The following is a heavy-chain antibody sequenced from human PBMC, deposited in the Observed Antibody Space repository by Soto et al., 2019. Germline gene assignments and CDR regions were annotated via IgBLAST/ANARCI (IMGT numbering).Heavy chain of an antibody. J-gene: IGHJ4*02. CDR1: GFTVSSNY. V-gene: IGHV3-53*04. CDR2: IYSGGST. CDR3: ASASSFSVYYDSSGTFY. Sequence: GGSLRLSCAASGFTVSSNYMSWVRQAPGKGLEWVSVIYSGGSTYYADSVKGRFTISRHNSKNTLYLQMNSLRAEDTAVYYCASASSFSVYYDSSGTFYWGQGTLVTVSS. D-gene: IGHD3-22*01.